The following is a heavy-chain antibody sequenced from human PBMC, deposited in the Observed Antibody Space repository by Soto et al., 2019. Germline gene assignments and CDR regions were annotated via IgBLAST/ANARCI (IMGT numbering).Heavy chain of an antibody. CDR1: GDSISAYS. J-gene: IGHJ4*02. CDR3: AREGNLGRWLQPLDF. D-gene: IGHD5-12*01. V-gene: IGHV4-59*01. Sequence: QVQLQVSAPGLVKPSETLSLTCTVSGDSISAYSWSWVRQPPGKGLEWIGNIHYNGNTKYNPSLKSRVTMSVDTSKNQFSMKLISVNAADTAKYFCAREGNLGRWLQPLDFWGQGTLVTVSS. CDR2: IHYNGNT.